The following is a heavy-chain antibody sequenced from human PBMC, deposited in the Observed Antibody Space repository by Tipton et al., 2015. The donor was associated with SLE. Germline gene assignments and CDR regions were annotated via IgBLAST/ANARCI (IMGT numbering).Heavy chain of an antibody. J-gene: IGHJ4*02. CDR3: ARDSTRWSF. D-gene: IGHD2/OR15-2a*01. Sequence: TLSLTCSVSGSSITTHYWTWIRQSPGKGLEWIGYVYGTGNTDYNLSLKSRVTLSVDTSKNQFSLQLTSVTAADTAVYYCARDSTRWSFWGQGTLVTVSS. V-gene: IGHV4-59*11. CDR1: GSSITTHY. CDR2: VYGTGNT.